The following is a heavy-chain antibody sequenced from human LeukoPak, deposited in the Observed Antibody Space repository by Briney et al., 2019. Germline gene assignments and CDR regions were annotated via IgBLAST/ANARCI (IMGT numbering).Heavy chain of an antibody. V-gene: IGHV3-23*01. Sequence: GGPLRLSCAASGFTFSSYAMSWVRQAPGKGLEWVSAISGSGGSTYYADSVKGRFTISRDNSKNTLYLQMNSLRAEDTAVYYCARQNDFWSGYYFYWGQGTLVTVSS. CDR1: GFTFSSYA. CDR3: ARQNDFWSGYYFY. D-gene: IGHD3-3*01. CDR2: ISGSGGST. J-gene: IGHJ4*02.